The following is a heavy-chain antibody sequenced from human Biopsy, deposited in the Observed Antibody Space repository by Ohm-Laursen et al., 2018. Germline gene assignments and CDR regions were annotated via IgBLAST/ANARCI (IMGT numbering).Heavy chain of an antibody. V-gene: IGHV4-4*07. D-gene: IGHD3-22*01. Sequence: SDTLSLTCTVSCCSLSSYSWSWIRQPAGKGLEWIGQIYTSGITNYNPSLKSRVTMSVDTSKKQLSLRLRSVTAADTAMYYCASVVLGPTNDAFDLWGQGTMVVVSS. J-gene: IGHJ3*01. CDR1: CCSLSSYS. CDR3: ASVVLGPTNDAFDL. CDR2: IYTSGIT.